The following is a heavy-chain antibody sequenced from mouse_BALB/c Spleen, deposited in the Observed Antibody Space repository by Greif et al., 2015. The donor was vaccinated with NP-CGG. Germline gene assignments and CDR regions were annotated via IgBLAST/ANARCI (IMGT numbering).Heavy chain of an antibody. D-gene: IGHD1-2*01. Sequence: EVKLVESGGGLVQPGGSMKLSCVASGFTSSNYWMNWVRQSPEKGLEWIGEIRLKSNNYATHYAESVKGRFTISRDDSKSSVYLQMNNLRAEDTGIYYCTRSLLRSLDVWGAGTTVTVSS. J-gene: IGHJ1*01. CDR3: TRSLLRSLDV. CDR2: IRLKSNNYAT. V-gene: IGHV6-6*02. CDR1: GFTSSNYW.